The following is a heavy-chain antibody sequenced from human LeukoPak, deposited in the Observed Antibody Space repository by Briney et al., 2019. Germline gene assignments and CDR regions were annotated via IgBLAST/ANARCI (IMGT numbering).Heavy chain of an antibody. Sequence: GESLKISCKGSGYSFTSYWIGWVRQMPGKGLEWMGIIYPGDSDTRYSPSFQGQVTISVDKSKRTVYLQWSSLKASDTAMYYCARRYCSSPNCQGPYNWFDPWGLGTLVTVSS. D-gene: IGHD2-2*01. V-gene: IGHV5-51*01. CDR1: GYSFTSYW. CDR2: IYPGDSDT. CDR3: ARRYCSSPNCQGPYNWFDP. J-gene: IGHJ5*02.